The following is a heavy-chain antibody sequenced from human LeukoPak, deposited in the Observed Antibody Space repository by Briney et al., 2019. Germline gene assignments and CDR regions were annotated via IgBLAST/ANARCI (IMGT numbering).Heavy chain of an antibody. CDR1: GFAFSSYN. D-gene: IGHD3-22*01. J-gene: IGHJ6*02. CDR3: ARRPYSDTSGRLSDV. CDR2: IGSSGSPT. V-gene: IGHV3-48*02. Sequence: PGGSLRISCAASGFAFSSYNMNWVRQAPGKGLEWISYIGSSGSPTHCADSVGGRFTISRDNAKNSLYLQMNSLRDEDTAVYFCARRPYSDTSGRLSDVWGQGTTVTVPS.